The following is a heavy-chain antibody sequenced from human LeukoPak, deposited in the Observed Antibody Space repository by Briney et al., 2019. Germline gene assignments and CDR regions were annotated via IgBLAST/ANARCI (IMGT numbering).Heavy chain of an antibody. J-gene: IGHJ6*04. CDR1: GGTFSSYA. D-gene: IGHD6-13*01. V-gene: IGHV1-69*06. Sequence: SVKVSCKASGGTFSSYAISWVRQAPGQGLEWMGRIIPIFGTANYAQKFQGRVTITADKSTSTAYMELSSLRSEDTAVYYCARDRDSCLVQQLVRLFPPLDVWGKGTTVTVSS. CDR3: ARDRDSCLVQQLVRLFPPLDV. CDR2: IIPIFGTA.